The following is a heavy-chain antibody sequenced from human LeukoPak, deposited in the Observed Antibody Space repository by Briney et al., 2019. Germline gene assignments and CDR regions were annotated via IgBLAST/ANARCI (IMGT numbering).Heavy chain of an antibody. D-gene: IGHD2-15*01. CDR1: GGSFSGYY. V-gene: IGHV4-34*01. CDR2: INHSGST. Sequence: SETLSLTCAVYGGSFSGYYWSWIRQPPGKGLEWIGEINHSGSTNYNPSLKSRVTISVDTSKNQFSLKLSSVTAGETAVYYGARSGCRGGSWYYDAFDIWGQGTMVTVSS. J-gene: IGHJ3*02. CDR3: ARSGCRGGSWYYDAFDI.